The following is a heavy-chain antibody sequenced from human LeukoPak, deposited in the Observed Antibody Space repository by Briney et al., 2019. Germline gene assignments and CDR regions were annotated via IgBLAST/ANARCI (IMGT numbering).Heavy chain of an antibody. Sequence: SVKVSCKASGGTFSSYAISWVRQAPGQGLEWMGGIIPIFGTANYAQKFQGRVTITAGESTSTAYMELRSLRSDDTAVYYCARESSASGSSVDYWGQGTLVTVSS. V-gene: IGHV1-69*13. J-gene: IGHJ4*02. CDR2: IIPIFGTA. CDR1: GGTFSSYA. CDR3: ARESSASGSSVDY. D-gene: IGHD3-10*01.